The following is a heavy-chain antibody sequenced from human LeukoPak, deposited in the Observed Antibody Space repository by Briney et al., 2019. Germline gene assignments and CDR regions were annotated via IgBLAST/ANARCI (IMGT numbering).Heavy chain of an antibody. D-gene: IGHD1-14*01. J-gene: IGHJ5*02. V-gene: IGHV3-23*01. CDR3: AKERIGYNRNWFDP. Sequence: GGSLLLSCSASGFTFSSYTMSWVRQPPGKGLEWVSAISGSGGSTYYADSVKGRFTISRDNSKNTLYLQMNSLRAEDTAVYYCAKERIGYNRNWFDPWGQGTLVTVSS. CDR2: ISGSGGST. CDR1: GFTFSSYT.